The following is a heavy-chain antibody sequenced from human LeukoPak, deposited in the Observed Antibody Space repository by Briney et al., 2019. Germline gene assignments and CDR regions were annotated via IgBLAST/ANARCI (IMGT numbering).Heavy chain of an antibody. CDR1: GFTVSSNY. D-gene: IGHD6-13*01. CDR2: IYYSGST. Sequence: AGGSLRLSCAASGFTVSSNYMSWIRQPPGKGLEWIGYIYYSGSTNYNPSLKSRVTISVDTSKNQFSLKLSSVTAADTAVYYCARGAAAGAYYYYYMDVWGKGTTVTVSS. CDR3: ARGAAAGAYYYYYMDV. V-gene: IGHV4-59*02. J-gene: IGHJ6*03.